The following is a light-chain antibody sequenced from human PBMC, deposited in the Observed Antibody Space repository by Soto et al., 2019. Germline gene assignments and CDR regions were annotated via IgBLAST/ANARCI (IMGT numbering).Light chain of an antibody. CDR2: FAF. CDR3: QQADSLPRT. CDR1: QDINSR. Sequence: DIQMTQSPSSVSASVGDRVTITCRASQDINSRLARYQQKPGKAPKLLIYFAFNLESGVPSRFIGSGSGTDFTLTITSLQPEDFATYYCQQADSLPRTFGGGTKVEIQ. J-gene: IGKJ4*01. V-gene: IGKV1-12*01.